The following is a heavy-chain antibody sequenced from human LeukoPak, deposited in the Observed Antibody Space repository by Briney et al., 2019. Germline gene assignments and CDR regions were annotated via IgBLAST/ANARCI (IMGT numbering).Heavy chain of an antibody. CDR2: ISYDGSNK. J-gene: IGHJ4*02. D-gene: IGHD3-10*01. CDR1: GFTFSSCA. V-gene: IGHV3-30-3*01. CDR3: ARDLVLLWFGELSSGPDY. Sequence: GGSLRLSCAASGFTFSSCAMHWVRQAPGKGLERVSVISYDGSNKYYSDPVKGRFTISRDNSQNTLYLQMNRPRAEDTAVYYCARDLVLLWFGELSSGPDYWGQGTLVTVSS.